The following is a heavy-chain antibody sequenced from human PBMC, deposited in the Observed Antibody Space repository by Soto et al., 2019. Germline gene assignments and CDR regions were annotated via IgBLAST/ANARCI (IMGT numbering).Heavy chain of an antibody. CDR3: ARDYYKYYDSSGYYRSPAY. Sequence: GGSLRLSCAASGFTFSTYSMNWVRQAPGKGLEWVSYISSSSSTIFYADSVKGRFTISRDNSRNTLFLQMNSLRAEDTAVYYCARDYYKYYDSSGYYRSPAYWGQGTLVTVSS. V-gene: IGHV3-48*01. D-gene: IGHD3-22*01. CDR1: GFTFSTYS. CDR2: ISSSSSTI. J-gene: IGHJ4*02.